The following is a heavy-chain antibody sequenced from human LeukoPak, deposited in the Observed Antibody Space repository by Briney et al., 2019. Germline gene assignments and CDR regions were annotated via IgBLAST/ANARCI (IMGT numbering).Heavy chain of an antibody. J-gene: IGHJ4*02. Sequence: PGGSLRLSCAASGFTFSTYEMIWVRQAPGKGLEWVSYITSSGSTIYYADSVKGRFTISRDNTKSSLYLQMNSLRAEDTAVYYCARVRPTIFGVIIEPYFDYWGQGTLVTVSS. CDR2: ITSSGSTI. V-gene: IGHV3-48*03. D-gene: IGHD3-3*01. CDR1: GFTFSTYE. CDR3: ARVRPTIFGVIIEPYFDY.